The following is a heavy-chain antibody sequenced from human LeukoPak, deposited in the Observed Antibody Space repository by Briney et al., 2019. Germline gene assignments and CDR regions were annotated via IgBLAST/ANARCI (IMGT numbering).Heavy chain of an antibody. V-gene: IGHV3-30-3*01. CDR3: ARDDHGGNYFDY. CDR2: ISYDGSNK. D-gene: IGHD4-23*01. J-gene: IGHJ4*02. CDR1: GFTFSSYA. Sequence: GGSLRLSCAASGFTFSSYAMHWVRQAPGKGLEWVAVISYDGSNKYYADSVEGRFTISRDNSKNTLYLQMNSLRAEDTAVYYCARDDHGGNYFDYWGQGTLVTVSS.